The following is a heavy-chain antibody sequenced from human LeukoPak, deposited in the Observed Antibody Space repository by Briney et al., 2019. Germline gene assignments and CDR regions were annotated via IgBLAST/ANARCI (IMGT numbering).Heavy chain of an antibody. Sequence: SETLSLTCTVSGGSISSSSYYWGWIRQPPGKGLEWIGSIYYSGSTYYNPSLKSRVTISVDTSKNQVSLKLSSVTDADTAVYYCARGSRPVFNLLTGKRYSDYWGQGTLLTVSS. D-gene: IGHD3-9*01. CDR2: IYYSGST. V-gene: IGHV4-39*07. CDR1: GGSISSSSYY. J-gene: IGHJ4*02. CDR3: ARGSRPVFNLLTGKRYSDY.